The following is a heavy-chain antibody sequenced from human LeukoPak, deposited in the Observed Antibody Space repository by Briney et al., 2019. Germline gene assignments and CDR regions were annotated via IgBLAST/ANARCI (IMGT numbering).Heavy chain of an antibody. J-gene: IGHJ4*02. D-gene: IGHD3-22*01. CDR3: ARDVLRASRTMIGGKYYFDY. CDR1: GFTFSSYG. CDR2: IWCDGSNK. Sequence: GGSLRLSCAASGFTFSSYGMHWVRQAPGKGLEWVAVIWCDGSNKYYADSVKGRFTISRDNSKNTLYLQMNSLRAEDTAVYYCARDVLRASRTMIGGKYYFDYWGQGTLVTVSS. V-gene: IGHV3-33*01.